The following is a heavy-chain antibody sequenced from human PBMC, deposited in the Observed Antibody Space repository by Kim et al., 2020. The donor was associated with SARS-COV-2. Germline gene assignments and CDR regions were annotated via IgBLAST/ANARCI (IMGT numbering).Heavy chain of an antibody. Sequence: SETLSLTCAVDGGSFSGYSWTWIRQAPGKGLEWIGEINHSGSTNYHPSLKSRLTISVDTSKNQFSLKLKSVTAADTAVYYCARGKSEISMIVVVMTGASYFFDSWGRGTLVTVSS. CDR3: ARGKSEISMIVVVMTGASYFFDS. CDR2: INHSGST. D-gene: IGHD3-22*01. J-gene: IGHJ4*02. CDR1: GGSFSGYS. V-gene: IGHV4-34*01.